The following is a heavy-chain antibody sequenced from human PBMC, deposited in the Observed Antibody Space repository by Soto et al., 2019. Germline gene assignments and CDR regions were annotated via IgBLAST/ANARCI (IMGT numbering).Heavy chain of an antibody. J-gene: IGHJ4*02. CDR3: ARVGYSYGPRGLDS. V-gene: IGHV1-18*04. CDR1: GYTFTSYG. D-gene: IGHD5-18*01. Sequence: ASVKVSCKASGYTFTSYGINWVRQAPGQGLEWMGWISGYDGNTNYAQKLQGRVTMTTDTSTSTAYMELRSLRSDDTAVYYCARVGYSYGPRGLDSWGQGTLVTVSS. CDR2: ISGYDGNT.